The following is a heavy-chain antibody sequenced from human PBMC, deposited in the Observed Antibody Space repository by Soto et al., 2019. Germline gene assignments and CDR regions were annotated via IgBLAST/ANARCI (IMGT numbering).Heavy chain of an antibody. D-gene: IGHD3-22*01. J-gene: IGHJ4*02. CDR3: AGRYYDSSGYYHYFDY. V-gene: IGHV4-31*03. CDR2: IYYRGST. Sequence: PSETLSLNRTVSGCSISRGGYYWSWIRQHPGKGLEWIGYIYYRGSTYYNPSLKSRVTISVDTSKNQFSLKLSSVTAADTAVYYCAGRYYDSSGYYHYFDYWGQGTLVTVSS. CDR1: GCSISRGGYY.